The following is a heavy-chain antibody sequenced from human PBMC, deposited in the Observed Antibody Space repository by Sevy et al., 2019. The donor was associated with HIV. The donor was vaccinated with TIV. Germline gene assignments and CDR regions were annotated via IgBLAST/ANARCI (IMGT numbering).Heavy chain of an antibody. CDR3: AREPPHHDYLWGSYRPPTYYFDS. J-gene: IGHJ4*02. V-gene: IGHV4-59*01. D-gene: IGHD3-16*02. CDR2: IHDIGGT. Sequence: SETLSLTCSVSGDSISTYYWSWIRQHPERGLEWIGYIHDIGGTNYNPSLNSRVTISIDTSKNQFSLNLNSVTAADTAVYYCAREPPHHDYLWGSYRPPTYYFDSWGQGSLVTVSS. CDR1: GDSISTYY.